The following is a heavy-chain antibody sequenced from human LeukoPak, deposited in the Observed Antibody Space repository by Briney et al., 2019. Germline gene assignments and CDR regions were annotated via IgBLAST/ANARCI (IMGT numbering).Heavy chain of an antibody. V-gene: IGHV1-69*13. CDR3: AREQKGAARPGNWFDP. CDR1: GGTFSSYA. D-gene: IGHD6-6*01. CDR2: IIPIFGTA. Sequence: SVKVSCKASGGTFSSYAISWVRRAPGQGLEWMGGIIPIFGTANYAQKFQGRVTITADESTSTAYMELSSLRSEDTAVYYCAREQKGAARPGNWFDPWGQGTLVTVSS. J-gene: IGHJ5*02.